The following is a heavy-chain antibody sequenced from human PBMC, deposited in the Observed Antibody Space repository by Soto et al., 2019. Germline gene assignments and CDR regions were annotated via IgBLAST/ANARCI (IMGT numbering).Heavy chain of an antibody. CDR2: INPSGGST. D-gene: IGHD3-22*01. J-gene: IGHJ4*02. V-gene: IGHV1-46*01. Sequence: QVQLVQSGAEVKKPGASVKVSCKASGYTFTSYYMHWVRQAPGQGLEWMGIINPSGGSTSYEQKCQGRVPRTRDTSTSTFTRGLRSLSSEDTAVYYGGGDYYDSSGPLYYFDPGGEGPLVTASS. CDR1: GYTFTSYY. CDR3: GGDYYDSSGPLYYFDP.